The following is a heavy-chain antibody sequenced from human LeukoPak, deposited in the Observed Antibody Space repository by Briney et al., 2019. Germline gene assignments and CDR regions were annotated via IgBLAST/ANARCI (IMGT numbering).Heavy chain of an antibody. Sequence: GGSLRLSCAASGFAFSTYAMSWVRQAPGKGQEWVSALSANGGTTYYADSVKGRFTISRDNSKNTLYLQMRSLRVEDTAVYYCAKDLSGSYDSWGQGTLVTVSS. V-gene: IGHV3-23*01. J-gene: IGHJ5*01. D-gene: IGHD1-26*01. CDR1: GFAFSTYA. CDR3: AKDLSGSYDS. CDR2: LSANGGTT.